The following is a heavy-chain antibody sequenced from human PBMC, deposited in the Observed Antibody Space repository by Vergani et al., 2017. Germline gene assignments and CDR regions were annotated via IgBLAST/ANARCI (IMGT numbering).Heavy chain of an antibody. V-gene: IGHV3-23*04. Sequence: VQLVESGGGLVKPGGSLRLSCAASGFTFSSYAMSWVRQAPGKGLEWVSAISGSGGSTYYADSVKDRFTISRDNSKNTLYLQMNSLRAEDTAVYYCAKDGDSSGYYRDAGYGMDVWGQGTTVTVSS. CDR3: AKDGDSSGYYRDAGYGMDV. D-gene: IGHD3-22*01. CDR2: ISGSGGST. CDR1: GFTFSSYA. J-gene: IGHJ6*02.